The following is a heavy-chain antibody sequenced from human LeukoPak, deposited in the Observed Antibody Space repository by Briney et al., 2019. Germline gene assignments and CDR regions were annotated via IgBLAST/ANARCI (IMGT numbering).Heavy chain of an antibody. CDR1: GYTFTGYY. CDR3: ARDDSSGYYYSFDY. J-gene: IGHJ4*02. CDR2: INPNSGGT. Sequence: GASVKVSCKASGYTFTGYYMYWVRQAPGQGLEWMGWINPNSGGTNYAQKFQGRVTMTRDTSISTAYMELSRLRSDDTAVYYCARDDSSGYYYSFDYWGQGTLVTVSS. V-gene: IGHV1-2*02. D-gene: IGHD3-22*01.